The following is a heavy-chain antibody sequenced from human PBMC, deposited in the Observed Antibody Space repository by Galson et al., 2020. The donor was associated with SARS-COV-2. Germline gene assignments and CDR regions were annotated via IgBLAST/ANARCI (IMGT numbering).Heavy chain of an antibody. CDR3: AGSHKNFWYNFDN. CDR1: GLIFSDYY. CDR2: ISPSSDYT. D-gene: IGHD6-13*01. J-gene: IGHJ4*02. V-gene: IGHV3-11*03. Sequence: KIGESLQISCTASGLIFSDYYMTWTRQAPGKGLEWISYISPSSDYTNYADSVRGRFTISRDNTKTSLFLHMDSLRAEDTAVYYCAGSHKNFWYNFDNWGQGALVTVSS.